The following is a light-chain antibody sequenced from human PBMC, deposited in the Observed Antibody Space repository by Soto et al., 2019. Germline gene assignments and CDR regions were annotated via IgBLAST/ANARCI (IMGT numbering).Light chain of an antibody. CDR2: EVS. CDR3: SSYTRNSTLV. V-gene: IGLV2-14*01. Sequence: QSALTQPASVSGSPGQSITISCTGTSSDVGGYNYVSWHQQHPGKAPKLMIYEVSNRPSGVSNRFSGSKSGNTASLTISGLQAEDEADYYCSSYTRNSTLVFGGGTKVTVL. CDR1: SSDVGGYNY. J-gene: IGLJ2*01.